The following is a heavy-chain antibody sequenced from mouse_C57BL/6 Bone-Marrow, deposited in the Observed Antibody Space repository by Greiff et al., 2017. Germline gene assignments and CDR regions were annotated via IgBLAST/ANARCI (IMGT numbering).Heavy chain of an antibody. CDR2: ICGGGST. CDR3: AKHEAYGIYAMDY. J-gene: IGHJ4*01. Sequence: VQLVESGPGLVAPSQSLSITCPVSGFSLTSYGVDWVRQPPGKGLEWLGVICGGGSTNYNSALMSRLSISKDNSKSQVFVQMNSLQTDDTAMYYCAKHEAYGIYAMDYWGQGTSVTVSS. V-gene: IGHV2-9*01. D-gene: IGHD1-1*01. CDR1: GFSLTSYG.